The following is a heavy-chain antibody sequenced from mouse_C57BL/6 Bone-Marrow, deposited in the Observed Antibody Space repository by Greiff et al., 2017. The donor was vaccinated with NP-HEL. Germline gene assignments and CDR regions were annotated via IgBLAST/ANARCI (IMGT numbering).Heavy chain of an antibody. J-gene: IGHJ2*01. CDR3: ARSRTGTFLFDY. CDR1: GYTFTDYY. Sequence: EVQLQQSGPVLVKPGASVKMSCKASGYTFTDYYMNWVKQSHGKSLEWIGVINPYNGGTSYNQKFKGKATLTVDKSSSTAYMELNSLTSEDSAVYYCARSRTGTFLFDYWGQGTTLTVSS. CDR2: INPYNGGT. V-gene: IGHV1-19*01. D-gene: IGHD4-1*01.